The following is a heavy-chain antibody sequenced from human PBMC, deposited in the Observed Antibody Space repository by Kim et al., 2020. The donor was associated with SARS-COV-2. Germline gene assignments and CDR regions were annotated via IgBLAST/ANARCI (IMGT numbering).Heavy chain of an antibody. V-gene: IGHV3-15*01. Sequence: GGSLRLSCAASGLPFIDAWMTWVRQAPGKGLEWVARIKSKAGGETTDYAAPGKGRFTISRDDSKNTQYLQMNSLKTEDTAIYYCSHDSDSYYTFHFWGQG. J-gene: IGHJ4*02. CDR2: IKSKAGGETT. CDR1: GLPFIDAW. CDR3: SHDSDSYYTFHF. D-gene: IGHD3-22*01.